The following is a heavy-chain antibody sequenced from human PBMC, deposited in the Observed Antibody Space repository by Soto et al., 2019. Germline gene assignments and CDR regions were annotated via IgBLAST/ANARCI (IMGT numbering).Heavy chain of an antibody. V-gene: IGHV1-69*01. J-gene: IGHJ6*02. CDR2: SIPLFGTT. Sequence: QVQLVQSGTEVKKPGSSAKVSCKASGGTFSNYLISWVRQAPGQGLEWMGGSIPLFGTTDYAKKSQGKIALTADDATTAVYMDLSSLSFEDTAVYFCEIDVGAVELAVVCGQGTTVIVSS. D-gene: IGHD3-10*01. CDR1: GGTFSNYL. CDR3: EIDVGAVELAVV.